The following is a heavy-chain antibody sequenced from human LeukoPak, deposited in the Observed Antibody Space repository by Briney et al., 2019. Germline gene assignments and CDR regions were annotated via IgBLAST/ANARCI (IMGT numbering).Heavy chain of an antibody. CDR2: ISSSSSTI. CDR3: AKGSSGWLLRGGKVIDY. D-gene: IGHD6-19*01. J-gene: IGHJ4*02. CDR1: GFTFSSYS. Sequence: GGSLGLSCAASGFTFSSYSMNWVRQAPGKGLEWVSYISSSSSTIYYADSVKGRFTISRDNAKNSLYLQMNSLRAEDTAVYYCAKGSSGWLLRGGKVIDYWGQGTLVTVSS. V-gene: IGHV3-48*01.